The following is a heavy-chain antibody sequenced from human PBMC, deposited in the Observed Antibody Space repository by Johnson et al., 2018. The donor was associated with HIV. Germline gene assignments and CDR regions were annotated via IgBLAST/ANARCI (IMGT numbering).Heavy chain of an antibody. D-gene: IGHD6-13*01. CDR1: GFTFSSYW. CDR3: ARGKGAAAGLDTFDI. V-gene: IGHV3-7*03. J-gene: IGHJ3*02. Sequence: VQLVESGGGLVQPGGSLRLSCAASGFTFSSYWMSWVRQAPGKGLEWVANIKQDGSENYYVDSVKGRFTISRDNAKNSLYLQMSSLRAEDTALYYCARGKGAAAGLDTFDIWGQGTMVTVSS. CDR2: IKQDGSEN.